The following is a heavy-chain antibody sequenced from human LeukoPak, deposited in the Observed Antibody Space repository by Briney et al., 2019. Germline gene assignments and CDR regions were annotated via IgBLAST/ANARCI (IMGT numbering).Heavy chain of an antibody. D-gene: IGHD2-2*01. CDR3: ARGIVVVPAAIEYFDY. CDR1: GGSFSGYY. J-gene: IGHJ4*02. CDR2: INHSGST. Sequence: SETLSLTCAVYGGSFSGYYWSWIRQPPGKGLEWIGEINHSGSTNYNPSLKSRVTISVDTSKNQFSLKLSSVTAADTAVYYCARGIVVVPAAIEYFDYWGQGTLVTVSS. V-gene: IGHV4-34*01.